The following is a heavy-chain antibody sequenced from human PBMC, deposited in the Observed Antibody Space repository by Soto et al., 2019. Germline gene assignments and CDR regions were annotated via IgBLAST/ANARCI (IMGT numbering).Heavy chain of an antibody. CDR2: ISSSSSYI. V-gene: IGHV3-21*01. CDR1: GFTSSSYS. CDR3: ARGGYRDYYYYGMDV. Sequence: GGSLRLSCAASGFTSSSYSMNWVRQAPGKGLEWVSSISSSSSYIYYADSVKGRFTISRDNAKNSLYLQMNSLRAEDTAVYYCARGGYRDYYYYGMDVWGQGTTVTVSS. J-gene: IGHJ6*02. D-gene: IGHD6-13*01.